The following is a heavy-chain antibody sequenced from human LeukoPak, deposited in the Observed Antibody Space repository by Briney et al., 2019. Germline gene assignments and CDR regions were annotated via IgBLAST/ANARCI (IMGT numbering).Heavy chain of an antibody. CDR1: GFTFSSYW. D-gene: IGHD2-15*01. CDR3: ARVYCSSGSCHAFLDY. CDR2: INQDGSEK. Sequence: QSGGSLRLSSAASGFTFSSYWMSWVRQAPGEGLEWVANINQDGSEKYYVGSVRGRFAISRDNAKNSLFLQMNSLRAEDTAVYYCARVYCSSGSCHAFLDYWGQGTLVTVSS. V-gene: IGHV3-7*01. J-gene: IGHJ4*02.